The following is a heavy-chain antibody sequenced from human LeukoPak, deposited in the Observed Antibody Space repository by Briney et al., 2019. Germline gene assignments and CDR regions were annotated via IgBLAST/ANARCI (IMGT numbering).Heavy chain of an antibody. J-gene: IGHJ4*02. CDR3: ASTQTPGYDFWSGYLDY. CDR2: INPNSGGT. Sequence: RASVKVSCKASGYTFTGYYMHWVRQAPGQVLEWMGRINPNSGGTNYAQKFQGRVTMTRDTSISTAYMELSRLRSDDTAVYYCASTQTPGYDFWSGYLDYWGQGTLVTVSS. D-gene: IGHD3-3*01. CDR1: GYTFTGYY. V-gene: IGHV1-2*06.